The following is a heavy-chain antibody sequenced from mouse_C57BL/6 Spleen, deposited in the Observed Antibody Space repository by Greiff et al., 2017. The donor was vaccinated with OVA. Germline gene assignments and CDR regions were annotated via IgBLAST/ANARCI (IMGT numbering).Heavy chain of an antibody. Sequence: VQLKESGPELVKPGASVKIPCKASGYTFTDYNMDWVKQSHGKSLEWIGDINPNNGGTIYNQKFKGKATLTVDKSSSTAYMELRSLTSEDTAVYYCAREGTYFWFAYWGQGTLVTVSA. CDR1: GYTFTDYN. CDR2: INPNNGGT. D-gene: IGHD2-10*01. J-gene: IGHJ3*01. V-gene: IGHV1-18*01. CDR3: AREGTYFWFAY.